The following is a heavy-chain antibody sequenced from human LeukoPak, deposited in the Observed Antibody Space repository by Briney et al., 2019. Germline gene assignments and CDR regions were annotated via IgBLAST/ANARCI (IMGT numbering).Heavy chain of an antibody. D-gene: IGHD3-10*01. CDR1: GFTFSSYG. CDR2: ISYDGSNK. V-gene: IGHV3-30*18. J-gene: IGHJ6*02. Sequence: GSLRLSCAASGFTFSSYGMHWVRQAPGKGLEWVAVISYDGSNKYYADSVKGRFTISRDNSKNTLYLQMNSLRAEDTAVYYCAKDTKYYYGSGSQDYYYGMDVWGQGTTVTVSS. CDR3: AKDTKYYYGSGSQDYYYGMDV.